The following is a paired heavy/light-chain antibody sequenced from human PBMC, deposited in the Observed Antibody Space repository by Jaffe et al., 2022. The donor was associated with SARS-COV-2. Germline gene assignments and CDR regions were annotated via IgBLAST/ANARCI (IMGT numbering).Light chain of an antibody. J-gene: IGKJ1*01. Sequence: DIQMTQSPSTLSASVGDRVTITCRASQSIGNWLAWYQQKPGKAPKVLIYEASSLKSGVPSRFSGSGSGTEFTLTISGLQPDDFAIYYCQQYNSWWTFGQGTKVEI. CDR3: QQYNSWWT. CDR2: EAS. CDR1: QSIGNW. V-gene: IGKV1-5*03.
Heavy chain of an antibody. J-gene: IGHJ4*02. CDR1: GFTFSHNG. CDR2: IWYDGSNK. V-gene: IGHV3-33*01. CDR3: ARDQGTPGSWSAYSPSPAGYFDY. D-gene: IGHD3-3*01. Sequence: QVQLVESGGGVVQPGRSLRLSCAASGFTFSHNGMHWVRQTPGKGLEWVAIIWYDGSNKYYADSVKGRFTISRDNSKNTLYLQMNSLRADDTAVYYCARDQGTPGSWSAYSPSPAGYFDYWGQGAPVTVSS.